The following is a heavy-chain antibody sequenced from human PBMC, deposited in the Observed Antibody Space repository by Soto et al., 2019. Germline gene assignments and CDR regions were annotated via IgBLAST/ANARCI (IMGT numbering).Heavy chain of an antibody. V-gene: IGHV3-7*01. Sequence: EVQLVESGGGLFQPGGSLRLSCAASGFTCSSYWMSWVRQAPGKGLEWVANIKQDGSEKYYVDSVKGRFTISRDNAKNSLYLQMNSLRAEDTAVYYCARERYFDYWGQGTLVPVSS. CDR2: IKQDGSEK. J-gene: IGHJ4*02. CDR3: ARERYFDY. CDR1: GFTCSSYW.